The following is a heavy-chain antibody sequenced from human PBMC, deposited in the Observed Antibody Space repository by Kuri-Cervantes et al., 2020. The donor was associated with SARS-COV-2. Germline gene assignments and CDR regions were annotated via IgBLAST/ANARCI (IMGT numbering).Heavy chain of an antibody. D-gene: IGHD6-13*01. V-gene: IGHV3-9*01. CDR2: ISWNSDSI. Sequence: SLKISCAASGFTFDDYAMHWVRQAPGKGLEWVSGISWNSDSIGYADSVKGRFTISRDNAKNSLYLQMNSLRAEDTALYYCAKDIIAAAGMTIDYWGQGTLVTVSS. CDR1: GFTFDDYA. J-gene: IGHJ4*02. CDR3: AKDIIAAAGMTIDY.